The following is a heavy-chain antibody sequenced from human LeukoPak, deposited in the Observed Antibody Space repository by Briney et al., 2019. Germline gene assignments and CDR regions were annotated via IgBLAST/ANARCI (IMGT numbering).Heavy chain of an antibody. CDR3: ARGGGNGVVSRSCLQH. CDR1: GGSISSYY. Sequence: SETLSLTCTVSGGSISSYYWNWIRQPPGKGLEWIGYIYYSGSTNYNPSLKSRVAISVDTSKNQFSLKLSSVTAADTAVYYCARGGGNGVVSRSCLQHWGQGTLVTVSS. D-gene: IGHD2-8*01. V-gene: IGHV4-59*01. CDR2: IYYSGST. J-gene: IGHJ1*01.